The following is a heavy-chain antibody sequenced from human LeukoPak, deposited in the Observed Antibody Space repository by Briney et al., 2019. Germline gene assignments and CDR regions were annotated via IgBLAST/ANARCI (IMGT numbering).Heavy chain of an antibody. J-gene: IGHJ4*02. D-gene: IGHD4-17*01. CDR1: GFTFDDYA. Sequence: PGRSLRLSCAASGFTFDDYAMHWVRQAPGKGLEWVSGISWNSGSIGYADSVKGRFTISRDNAKNSLYLQMNSLRAEDTALYYCARRHGNGDYDYWGQGTLVTVSS. V-gene: IGHV3-9*01. CDR3: ARRHGNGDYDY. CDR2: ISWNSGSI.